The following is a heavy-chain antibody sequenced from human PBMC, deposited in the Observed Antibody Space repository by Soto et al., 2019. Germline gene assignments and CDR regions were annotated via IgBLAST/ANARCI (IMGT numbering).Heavy chain of an antibody. CDR1: GFTFSSYA. V-gene: IGHV3-23*01. D-gene: IGHD1-26*01. CDR2: ISGSGDST. J-gene: IGHJ5*02. CDR3: AKDLPGEVLPTCLDP. Sequence: EVQLLESGGGLVQPGGSLRLSCAASGFTFSSYAMNWVRQAPGKGLEWVSAISGSGDSTYYVDSVKGRFTISRDNSNNTSDLQINSLRAEDTAVYYCAKDLPGEVLPTCLDPCGQITLVTVSS.